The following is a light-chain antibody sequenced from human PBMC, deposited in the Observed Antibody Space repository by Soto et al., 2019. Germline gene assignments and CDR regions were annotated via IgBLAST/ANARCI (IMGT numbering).Light chain of an antibody. CDR1: RSVSSY. V-gene: IGKV3-11*01. CDR2: DAS. J-gene: IGKJ5*01. Sequence: EIVLTESPATLSLSPGEGATLSCRASRSVSSYLAWYQQKPGQTPRLLIHDASNRATGIPVRFSGSGSGTDFTLTISSLEPEDFEVYYCQQRTNWPYSTCGQGTRLEI. CDR3: QQRTNWPYST.